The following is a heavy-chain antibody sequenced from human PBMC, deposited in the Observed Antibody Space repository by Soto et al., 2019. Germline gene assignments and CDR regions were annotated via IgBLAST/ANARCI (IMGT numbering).Heavy chain of an antibody. CDR1: GGSISSGDYY. V-gene: IGHV4-30-4*01. J-gene: IGHJ3*02. Sequence: QVQLQESGPGLVKPSQTLSLTCTVSGGSISSGDYYWSWIRQPPGKGLEWIGYIYYSGSTYYNPSLKCRVTIAIDPSKNQFSHKLSSVAAADPAVDYCARDARPRGYYYDSSGYSYPWAFDIWGQGTMVTVSS. CDR3: ARDARPRGYYYDSSGYSYPWAFDI. CDR2: IYYSGST. D-gene: IGHD3-22*01.